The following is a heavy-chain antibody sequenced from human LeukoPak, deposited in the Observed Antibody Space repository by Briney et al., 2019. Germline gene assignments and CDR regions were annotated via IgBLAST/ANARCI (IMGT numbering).Heavy chain of an antibody. CDR2: INPNSGGT. J-gene: IGHJ5*02. D-gene: IGHD3-3*01. V-gene: IGHV1-2*02. Sequence: ASVKVSCKASGYTFTGYYMHWVRQAPGQGLEWMGWINPNSGGTNYAQKFQGRVTMTRDTSISTAYMELSSLTSEDTAFYYCATDLECFLSWGQGTLVTVSS. CDR1: GYTFTGYY. CDR3: ATDLECFLS.